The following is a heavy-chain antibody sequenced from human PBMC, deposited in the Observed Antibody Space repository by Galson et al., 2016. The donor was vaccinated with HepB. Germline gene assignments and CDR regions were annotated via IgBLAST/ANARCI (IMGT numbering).Heavy chain of an antibody. V-gene: IGHV3-23*01. CDR3: AKGPMVSLAARVLSYGMDV. CDR1: GFTFRASA. D-gene: IGHD3-10*01. CDR2: ISSSGAST. Sequence: SLRLSCAASGFTFRASAMTWVRQAPGKGLDWVSLISSSGASTYYTDSVKGRFTISRDNSKNTLSLEMNSLRVEETALYYVAKGPMVSLAARVLSYGMDVWGQGTTVTVSS. J-gene: IGHJ6*02.